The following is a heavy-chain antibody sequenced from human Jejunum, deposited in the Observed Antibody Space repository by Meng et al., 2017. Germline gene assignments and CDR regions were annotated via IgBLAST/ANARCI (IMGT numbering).Heavy chain of an antibody. V-gene: IGHV3-23*01. Sequence: GESLKISCEVSGVTFSTYAMTWVRQAPGKGLEWVSGIRTSGGHTYYADSVKGRFTISRDDSKNTLYLRMNSLRVEDSALYYCAKKVKFSSDHIDQWGQGTLVTVSS. J-gene: IGHJ4*02. D-gene: IGHD6-19*01. CDR2: IRTSGGHT. CDR1: GVTFSTYA. CDR3: AKKVKFSSDHIDQ.